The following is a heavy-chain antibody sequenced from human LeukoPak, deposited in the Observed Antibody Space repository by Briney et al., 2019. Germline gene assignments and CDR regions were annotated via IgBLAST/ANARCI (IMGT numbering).Heavy chain of an antibody. D-gene: IGHD3-10*01. J-gene: IGHJ4*02. CDR2: INHSGSTS. CDR3: AGGYGSVLFDY. CDR1: GESFSGYF. V-gene: IGHV4-34*01. Sequence: SETLSLTCAVYGESFSGYFWNWIRRPPGKGLEWIGEINHSGSTSNHNPSLKSRVTMSVDTSKNQFSLKLSSVTAADTAVYYCAGGYGSVLFDYWGQGTLVTVSS.